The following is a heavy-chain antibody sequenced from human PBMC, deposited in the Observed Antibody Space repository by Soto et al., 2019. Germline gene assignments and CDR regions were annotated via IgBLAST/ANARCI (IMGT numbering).Heavy chain of an antibody. D-gene: IGHD3-22*01. CDR2: IYSGGST. CDR1: GFTVSSNY. J-gene: IGHJ4*02. V-gene: IGHV3-53*01. CDR3: ATATPYYYENSGYFGY. Sequence: PGGSLRLSCAASGFTVSSNYMSWVRQAPGKGLEWVSLIYSGGSTYYADSVKGRFTISRDNSKNTLYLQMNSLRAEDTAVYYCATATPYYYENSGYFGYWGQGTLVTVSS.